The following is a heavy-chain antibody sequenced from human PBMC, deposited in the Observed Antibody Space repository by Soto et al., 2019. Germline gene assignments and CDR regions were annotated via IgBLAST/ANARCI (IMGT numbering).Heavy chain of an antibody. V-gene: IGHV4-59*01. CDR1: GGSISSYY. Sequence: SETLSLTCTASGGSISSYYWSWIRQPPGKGLEWIGYIYYSGSTNYNPSLKSRVTISVDTSKNQFSLKLSSVTAADTAVYYCARGGYYYDSSGYGFAYWGQGTLVTVS. D-gene: IGHD3-22*01. J-gene: IGHJ4*02. CDR3: ARGGYYYDSSGYGFAY. CDR2: IYYSGST.